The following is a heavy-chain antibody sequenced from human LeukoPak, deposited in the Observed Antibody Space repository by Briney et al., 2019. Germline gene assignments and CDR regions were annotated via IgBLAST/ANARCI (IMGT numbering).Heavy chain of an antibody. CDR1: GGSFSGYY. CDR3: AREGKITMVRGVIRYYYMDV. J-gene: IGHJ6*03. V-gene: IGHV4-34*01. CDR2: INHSGST. D-gene: IGHD3-10*01. Sequence: SETLSLTCAVYGGSFSGYYWSWIRQPPGKGLEWIGEINHSGSTNYNPSLKSRVTISVDTSKNQFSLKLSSVTAADTAVYYCAREGKITMVRGVIRYYYMDVWGKGTTVTISS.